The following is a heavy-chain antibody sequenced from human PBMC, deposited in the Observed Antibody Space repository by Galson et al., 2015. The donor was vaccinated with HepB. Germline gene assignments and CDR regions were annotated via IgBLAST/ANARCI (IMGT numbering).Heavy chain of an antibody. J-gene: IGHJ4*02. D-gene: IGHD3-10*01. Sequence: SVKVSCKASGGTFSSYAISWVRQAPGQGLEWMGGIIPIFGTANYAQKFQGRVTITADKSTSTAYMELSSLRSEDTAVYYCATKSSAGSATLLDYWGQGTLVTVSS. CDR3: ATKSSAGSATLLDY. CDR1: GGTFSSYA. CDR2: IIPIFGTA. V-gene: IGHV1-69*06.